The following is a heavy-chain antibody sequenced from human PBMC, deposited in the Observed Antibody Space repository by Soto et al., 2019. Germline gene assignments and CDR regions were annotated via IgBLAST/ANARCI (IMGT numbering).Heavy chain of an antibody. J-gene: IGHJ4*02. D-gene: IGHD2-15*01. CDR1: GFTFSSYW. V-gene: IGHV3-74*01. Sequence: EVQLVESGGGLVQPGGSQRLSCAASGFTFSSYWMHWVRQAPGKGLVWVSRINSDGSSTSYADSVKGRFTISRDHAKNTLYQQMNSLRAEDTAVYYCARDQGYCSGGSCYVAGYWGQGTLVTVSS. CDR2: INSDGSST. CDR3: ARDQGYCSGGSCYVAGY.